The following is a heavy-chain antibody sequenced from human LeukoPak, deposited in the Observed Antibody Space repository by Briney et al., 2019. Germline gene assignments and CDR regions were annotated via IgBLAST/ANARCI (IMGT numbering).Heavy chain of an antibody. Sequence: GGSLRLSCAASGFTVSSNYMSWVRQAPGKGLEWVSVIYSGGSTYYADSVKGRFTNSRDNSKNTLYLQMNSLRAEDTAVYYCARDLGLVSRSGWFDPWGQGTLVTVSS. D-gene: IGHD6-19*01. J-gene: IGHJ5*02. CDR1: GFTVSSNY. V-gene: IGHV3-66*01. CDR3: ARDLGLVSRSGWFDP. CDR2: IYSGGST.